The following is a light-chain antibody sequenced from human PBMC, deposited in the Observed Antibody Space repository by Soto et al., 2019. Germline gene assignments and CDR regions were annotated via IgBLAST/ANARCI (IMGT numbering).Light chain of an antibody. CDR3: QSADSSGTYQ. Sequence: SYELTQPPSMSVSPGQTARITCSGDALPKQYAYWYQQKPGQAPVLVIYKDSERPSGIPERFSGSSSGTTVTVTISGVQAEDEADYYCQSADSSGTYQFGGGTQLTVL. V-gene: IGLV3-25*02. CDR1: ALPKQY. CDR2: KDS. J-gene: IGLJ2*01.